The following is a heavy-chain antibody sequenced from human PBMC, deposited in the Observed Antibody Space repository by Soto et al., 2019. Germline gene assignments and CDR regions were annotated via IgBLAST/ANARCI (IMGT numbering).Heavy chain of an antibody. J-gene: IGHJ6*02. V-gene: IGHV1-3*01. CDR1: GYTFTSYA. D-gene: IGHD2-15*01. CDR3: ARAFLGYCSGGSCYSDLYYYYGMDV. Sequence: GASVKVSCKASGYTFTSYAMHWVRQAPGQRLEWMGWINAGKGNTKYSQKFQGRVTITRDTSASTAYMELSSLRSEDTVVYYCARAFLGYCSGGSCYSDLYYYYGMDVWGQGTTVTVSS. CDR2: INAGKGNT.